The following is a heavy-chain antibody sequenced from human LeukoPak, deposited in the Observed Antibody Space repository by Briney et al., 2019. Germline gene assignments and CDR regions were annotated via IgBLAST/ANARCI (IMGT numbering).Heavy chain of an antibody. D-gene: IGHD3-3*01. CDR1: GYSFTSYW. CDR2: IYPGDSDT. J-gene: IGHJ4*02. Sequence: PGESLKISCKGSGYSFTSYWIGEVRQMPGKGLEWMGIIYPGDSDTRYSPSFQGQVTISADKSISTAYLQWSSLKASDTAMYYCARQRDSAYYDLWSGYFFFDYWGQGTLVTVSS. V-gene: IGHV5-51*01. CDR3: ARQRDSAYYDLWSGYFFFDY.